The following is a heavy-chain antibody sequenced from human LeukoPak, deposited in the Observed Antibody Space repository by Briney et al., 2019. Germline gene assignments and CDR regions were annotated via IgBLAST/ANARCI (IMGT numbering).Heavy chain of an antibody. CDR2: IYTSGST. V-gene: IGHV4-61*02. J-gene: IGHJ4*02. Sequence: SETLSLTCTVSGGSISSGSYYWSWIRQPAGKGLEWIGRIYTSGSTNYNPSLKSRVTISVDTSKNQFFLKLSSVTAADTAVYYCARESDLSHYDRTDYWGQGTLVTVSS. D-gene: IGHD3-22*01. CDR3: ARESDLSHYDRTDY. CDR1: GGSISSGSYY.